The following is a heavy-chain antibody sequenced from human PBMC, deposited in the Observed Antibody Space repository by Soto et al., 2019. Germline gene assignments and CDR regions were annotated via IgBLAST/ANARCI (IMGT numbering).Heavy chain of an antibody. D-gene: IGHD3-22*01. V-gene: IGHV1-69*13. CDR1: GGTFSSYT. CDR3: AQITMIVG. CDR2: IIPIFGTA. Sequence: ASVKVSCKASGGTFSSYTISWVRQAPGQGLEWMGGIIPIFGTANYAQKFQGRVTITADESTSTAYMGLSSLRSEDTAVYYCAQITMIVGWGQGTLVTVSS. J-gene: IGHJ4*02.